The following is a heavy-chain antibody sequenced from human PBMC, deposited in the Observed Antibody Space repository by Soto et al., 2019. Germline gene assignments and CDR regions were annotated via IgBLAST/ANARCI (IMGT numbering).Heavy chain of an antibody. CDR2: IYPGDSDT. Sequence: GESLKISCKDSGFSFSSYWIAWVRQMPGKGLEWMGIIYPGDSDTRYSPSFLGQVTISADKSISTAYLQWNSLKASDTAMYYCARPGYGGSLDYWGQGTLVTVSS. CDR1: GFSFSSYW. CDR3: ARPGYGGSLDY. V-gene: IGHV5-51*01. D-gene: IGHD4-17*01. J-gene: IGHJ4*02.